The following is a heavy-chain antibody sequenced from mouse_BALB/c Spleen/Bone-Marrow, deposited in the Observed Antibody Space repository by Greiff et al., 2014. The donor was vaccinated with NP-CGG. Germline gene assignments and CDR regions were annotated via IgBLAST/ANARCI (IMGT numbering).Heavy chain of an antibody. V-gene: IGHV1S56*01. D-gene: IGHD1-1*01. CDR3: ARDYYGSSSFAY. CDR2: IYPGNVNT. CDR1: GYTFTSYY. Sequence: QVQLQQSGPELVKPGASVRISCKASGYTFTSYYIHWVKQRPGQGLEWIGWIYPGNVNTKYNEKFKGKATLTADKSSSTAYMQLSSLTSEDSAVYCCARDYYGSSSFAYWGQGTLVTVAA. J-gene: IGHJ3*01.